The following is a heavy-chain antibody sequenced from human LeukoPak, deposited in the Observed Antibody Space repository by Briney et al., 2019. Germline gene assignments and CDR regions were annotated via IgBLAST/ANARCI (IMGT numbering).Heavy chain of an antibody. V-gene: IGHV3-23*01. D-gene: IGHD3-10*01. CDR3: AKGTSGPFDF. CDR1: GFTFSNYA. J-gene: IGHJ4*02. CDR2: ISGSGGTT. Sequence: GGSLRLSCAASGFTFSNYAMSWVRQAPGKGLEWVSTISGSGGTTYFADSVKGRFTISKDNSKNTLYLQMNSLRVEDTAVYYCAKGTSGPFDFWGQGTLVTVSS.